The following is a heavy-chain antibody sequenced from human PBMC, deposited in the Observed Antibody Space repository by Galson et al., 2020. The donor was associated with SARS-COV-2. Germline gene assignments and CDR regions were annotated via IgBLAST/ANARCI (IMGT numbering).Heavy chain of an antibody. CDR3: PRGDTGKDHFTVRGEKVKITLYVQMNRRGAEDTVVDDWGRVDMWNDYFDF. D-gene: IGHD7-27*01. CDR2: IYSEGSST. J-gene: IGHJ4*02. V-gene: IGHV3-74*01. CDR1: GITFSSYS. Sequence: GESMKISCAPSGITFSSYSMHCLRTAPGKGLVSVSRIYSEGSSTSYADSVKGRFTIPGDNAKTTMPTQINSIRAEETDVYYCPRGDTGKDHFTVRGEKVKITLYVQMNRRGAEDTVVDDWGRVDMWNDYFDFWGQGTLVTVSS.